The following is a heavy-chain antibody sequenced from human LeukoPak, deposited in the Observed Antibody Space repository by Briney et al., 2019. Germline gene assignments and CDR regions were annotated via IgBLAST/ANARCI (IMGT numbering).Heavy chain of an antibody. D-gene: IGHD2-2*01. Sequence: ASVKVSCKASGYTFTGYYMHWVRQAPGQGLEWMGWINPNSGGTNYAQKFQGRVTMTRDTSISTAYMELSRLRSDDTAVYYCARDGDIVVVPADIGVDYWGQGTLVTVSS. CDR3: ARDGDIVVVPADIGVDY. V-gene: IGHV1-2*02. J-gene: IGHJ4*02. CDR2: INPNSGGT. CDR1: GYTFTGYY.